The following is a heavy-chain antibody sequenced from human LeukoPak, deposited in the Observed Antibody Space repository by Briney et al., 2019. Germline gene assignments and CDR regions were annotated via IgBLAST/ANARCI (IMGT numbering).Heavy chain of an antibody. J-gene: IGHJ4*02. V-gene: IGHV4-39*01. CDR1: GGSISSSSYY. D-gene: IGHD1-1*01. CDR3: ARLCNPRGPKTWTFDY. Sequence: SETLSLTCTVSGGSISSSSYYWGWIRQPPGKGLEWIGSIYYSGSTYYNPSLRSRVTISVDTSKNQFSLKLSSVTAADTAVYYCARLCNPRGPKTWTFDYWGQGTLVTVSS. CDR2: IYYSGST.